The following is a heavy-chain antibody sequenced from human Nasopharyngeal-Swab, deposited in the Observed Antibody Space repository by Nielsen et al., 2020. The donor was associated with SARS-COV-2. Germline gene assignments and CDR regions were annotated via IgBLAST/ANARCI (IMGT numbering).Heavy chain of an antibody. CDR1: GFTFSRYT. V-gene: IGHV3-30-3*01. CDR3: VSTPLDSSGYYYAFHY. J-gene: IGHJ4*02. CDR2: ILNDGSNK. Sequence: LKISCAASGFTFSRYTMHWVRPAPGKGLEWVAVILNDGSNKYYADSVNGRITISSAISKNTLYLQMNSLRAEDTNGFYGVSTPLDSSGYYYAFHYWGRGTLVTVSS. D-gene: IGHD3-22*01.